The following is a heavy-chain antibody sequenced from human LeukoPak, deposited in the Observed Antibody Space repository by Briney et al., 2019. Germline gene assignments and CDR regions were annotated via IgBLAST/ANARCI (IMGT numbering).Heavy chain of an antibody. CDR3: ARVAITSGSYFYYYYYMDV. J-gene: IGHJ6*03. CDR2: IYYSGST. Sequence: SETLSLTCTVSGGSISSYYWSWIRQPPGKGLEWIGYIYYSGSTNYNPSLKSRVTISVDTSKNQFSLKLSSVTAADTAVYYCARVAITSGSYFYYYYYMDVWGKGTTVTVSS. V-gene: IGHV4-59*01. CDR1: GGSISSYY. D-gene: IGHD3-10*01.